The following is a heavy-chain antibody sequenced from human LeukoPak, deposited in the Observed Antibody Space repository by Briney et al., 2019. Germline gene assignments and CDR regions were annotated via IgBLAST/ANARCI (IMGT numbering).Heavy chain of an antibody. J-gene: IGHJ3*02. CDR3: AREHYYDSSGGVVAFDI. CDR2: IYYSGST. D-gene: IGHD3-22*01. Sequence: SGTLSLTCTVSGGSISSYYWSWIRQPPGKGLEWIGYIYYSGSTNYNPSLKSRVTISVDTSKNQFSLKLSSVTAADTAVYYCAREHYYDSSGGVVAFDIWGQGTMVTVSS. V-gene: IGHV4-59*01. CDR1: GGSISSYY.